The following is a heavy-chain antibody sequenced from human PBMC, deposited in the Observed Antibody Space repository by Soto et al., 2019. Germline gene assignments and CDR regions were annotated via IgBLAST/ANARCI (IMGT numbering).Heavy chain of an antibody. Sequence: QVQLQESGPGLVKPSETLSLTCTVSGGSISNNYWSWIRQTPGRGLEWIGYIYYTGSTNYDPSFKCRVTISLDTSKNQFSLKLISVTAADTAVYYCARLAPSSPAAIVDHWGQGTLVTVSS. J-gene: IGHJ4*02. CDR3: ARLAPSSPAAIVDH. D-gene: IGHD2-2*02. V-gene: IGHV4-59*08. CDR2: IYYTGST. CDR1: GGSISNNY.